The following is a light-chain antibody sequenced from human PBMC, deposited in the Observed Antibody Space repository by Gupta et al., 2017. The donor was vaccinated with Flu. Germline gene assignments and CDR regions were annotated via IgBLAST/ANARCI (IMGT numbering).Light chain of an antibody. CDR2: DTS. Sequence: ILLTQSPVTLSLSPGDRATLSCRASQSLTSYLSWFQQKPGQPPRLLIFDTSNRATGIPARFSGSGSGTDFTLTISSLEPEDFAIYYCQHRSHWPPATFGQGTKLEI. J-gene: IGKJ2*01. V-gene: IGKV3-11*01. CDR3: QHRSHWPPAT. CDR1: QSLTSY.